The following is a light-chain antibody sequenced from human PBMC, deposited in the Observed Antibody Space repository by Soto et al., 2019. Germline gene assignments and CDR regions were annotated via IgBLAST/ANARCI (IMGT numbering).Light chain of an antibody. Sequence: EIVLTQSPATLSLSPGERATLSCRASQSVSRYLAWYQQTPGQAPRLLIYDASNRATGIPARFSGSASGTDFTLTISSLEPEDFAVYYCQQRSSWPRLTFGGGTKVEI. V-gene: IGKV3-11*01. CDR3: QQRSSWPRLT. CDR2: DAS. CDR1: QSVSRY. J-gene: IGKJ4*01.